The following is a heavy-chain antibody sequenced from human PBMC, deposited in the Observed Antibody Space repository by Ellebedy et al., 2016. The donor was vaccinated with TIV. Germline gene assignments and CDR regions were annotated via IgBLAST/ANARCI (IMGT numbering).Heavy chain of an antibody. CDR2: IKSDGSEE. Sequence: PGGSLRLSCAGSGFSFSSYNMNWVRQAPGKGLEWVANIKSDGSEEYYVDSVKGRFTISRDNAKNSLFLQMNNLRSEDTAVYYCARMTRSAYYGTDYWGQGTLVTVSS. V-gene: IGHV3-7*01. D-gene: IGHD1-26*01. CDR1: GFSFSSYN. J-gene: IGHJ4*02. CDR3: ARMTRSAYYGTDY.